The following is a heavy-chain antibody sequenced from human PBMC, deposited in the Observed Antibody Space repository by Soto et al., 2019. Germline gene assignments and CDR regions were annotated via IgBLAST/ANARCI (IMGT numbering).Heavy chain of an antibody. CDR1: GFTFSSYA. J-gene: IGHJ6*02. V-gene: IGHV3-23*01. CDR2: ISGSGGST. Sequence: EVQLLESGGGLVQPGGSLRLSCAASGFTFSSYAMSWVRQAPGKGLEWVSAISGSGGSTYYADSVKGRFTISRDNSKNTLYLQMNSLRAEDTAVYYCAKVEGGLWFGELLVSPTTNGMDVWGQGTTVTVSS. D-gene: IGHD3-10*01. CDR3: AKVEGGLWFGELLVSPTTNGMDV.